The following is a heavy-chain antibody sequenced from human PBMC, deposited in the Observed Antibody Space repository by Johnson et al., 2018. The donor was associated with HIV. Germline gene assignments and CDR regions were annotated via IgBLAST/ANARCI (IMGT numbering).Heavy chain of an antibody. CDR3: ASPYSADAFDI. J-gene: IGHJ3*02. CDR2: IYSGSST. V-gene: IGHV3-66*01. Sequence: VQLVESGGGLVQPGGSLRLSCAASGLTVTDNYMTWVRQAPGKGLEWVSVIYSGSSTSYGDSVKGRVTTSRDGSKNTVELHMNSLRAEDTAVYYCASPYSADAFDIWGQGTMVTVSS. D-gene: IGHD5-18*01. CDR1: GLTVTDNY.